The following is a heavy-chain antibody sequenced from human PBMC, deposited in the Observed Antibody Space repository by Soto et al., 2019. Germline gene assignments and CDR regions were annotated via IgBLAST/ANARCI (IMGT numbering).Heavy chain of an antibody. D-gene: IGHD2-2*01. CDR1: GVIFRSAG. CDR2: ISSDGRNK. V-gene: IGHV3-30*03. Sequence: QVQLVESGGGGVQPGTSLRLSCAASGVIFRSAGMHWVRQAPGKGLEWVAVISSDGRNKFYADSMEGRFTISRDNSKNTLYLQMDSLRVDATAIYFCARDMGFVAVVPPVDAGYGLDVWGQGTTVTVS. J-gene: IGHJ6*02. CDR3: ARDMGFVAVVPPVDAGYGLDV.